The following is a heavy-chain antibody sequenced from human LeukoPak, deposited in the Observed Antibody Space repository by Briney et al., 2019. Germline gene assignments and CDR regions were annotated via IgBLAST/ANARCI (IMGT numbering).Heavy chain of an antibody. V-gene: IGHV3-48*04. J-gene: IGHJ4*02. CDR3: ARKIYGSDNYIDY. Sequence: GSLRLSCAASGFTFSSYWMHWVRQAPGKGLEWIAYLSSGGSMIYYADSVKGRFAISRDNAKNSVYLQMNSLRAEDTALYYCARKIYGSDNYIDYWGQGTLVTVSS. CDR2: LSSGGSMI. CDR1: GFTFSSYW. D-gene: IGHD3-10*01.